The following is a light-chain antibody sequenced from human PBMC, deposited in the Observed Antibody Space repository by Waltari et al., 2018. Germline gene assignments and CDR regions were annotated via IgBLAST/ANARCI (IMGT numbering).Light chain of an antibody. CDR1: QSVSDN. CDR3: QQYNNWPPRYT. V-gene: IGKV3-15*01. CDR2: GTS. Sequence: EIVITQSPATLSVSPGKRATLSCRASQSVSDNVIWYQQKPGQAPRLLIYGTSTRATGIPARFSGSGSGTVFTLTISSLQSEDSAVYYCQQYNNWPPRYTFGQGTKLEIK. J-gene: IGKJ2*01.